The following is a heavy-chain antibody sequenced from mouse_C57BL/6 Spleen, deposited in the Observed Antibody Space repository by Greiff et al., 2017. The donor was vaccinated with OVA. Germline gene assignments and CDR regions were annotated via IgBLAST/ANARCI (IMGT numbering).Heavy chain of an antibody. CDR1: GYSFTDYN. CDR2: INPNYGTT. V-gene: IGHV1-39*01. D-gene: IGHD2-4*01. CDR3: ARSDDYPSYWYFDV. Sequence: VQLQQSGPELVKPGASVKISCKASGYSFTDYNMNWVKQSNGKSLEWIGVINPNYGTTSYNQKFKGKATLTVDQSSSTAYMQLNSLTSEDSAVYYGARSDDYPSYWYFDVWGTGTTVTVSS. J-gene: IGHJ1*03.